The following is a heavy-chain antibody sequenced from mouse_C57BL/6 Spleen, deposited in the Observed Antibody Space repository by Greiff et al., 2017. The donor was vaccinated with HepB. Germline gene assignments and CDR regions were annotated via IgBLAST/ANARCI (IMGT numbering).Heavy chain of an antibody. CDR2: IDPENGDT. D-gene: IGHD1-1*01. V-gene: IGHV14-4*01. J-gene: IGHJ4*01. CDR3: TAYYGSSYAMDY. CDR1: GFNIKDDY. Sequence: VQLQQSGAELVRPGASVKLSCTASGFNIKDDYMHWVKQRPEQGLEWIGWIDPENGDTEYASKFQGKATITADTSSTTAYLQLSSLTSEDTAVEYCTAYYGSSYAMDYWGQGTSVTVSS.